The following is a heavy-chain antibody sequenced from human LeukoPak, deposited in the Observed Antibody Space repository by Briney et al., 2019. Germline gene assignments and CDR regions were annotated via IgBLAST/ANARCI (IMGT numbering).Heavy chain of an antibody. CDR3: ARGALGYSGYDQTFDY. CDR1: GFTFSSYA. D-gene: IGHD5-12*01. Sequence: GGSLRLSCAASGFTFSSYAMHWVRQAPGKGLEWVAVISYDGSNKYYADSVKGRFTISRDNSKNTLYLQMNSLRAEDTAVYYCARGALGYSGYDQTFDYWGQGTLVTVSS. V-gene: IGHV3-30-3*01. CDR2: ISYDGSNK. J-gene: IGHJ4*02.